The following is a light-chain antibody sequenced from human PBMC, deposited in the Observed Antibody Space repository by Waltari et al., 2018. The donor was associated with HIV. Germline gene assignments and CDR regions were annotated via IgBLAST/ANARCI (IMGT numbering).Light chain of an antibody. CDR3: QVWDRGYKEAV. CDR1: NIGRHS. V-gene: IGLV3-21*02. Sequence: SFVLTQAPSISVAPGQTATTSCGNIGRHSVKGYRQKPGRAPLLVVLDDVDRSSGIPARFSGARSGERATLTISGVEAGDEADYYCQVWDRGYKEAVFGGGT. J-gene: IGLJ2*01. CDR2: DDV.